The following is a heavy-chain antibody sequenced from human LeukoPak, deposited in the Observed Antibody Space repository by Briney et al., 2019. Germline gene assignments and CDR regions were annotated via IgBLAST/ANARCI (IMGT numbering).Heavy chain of an antibody. J-gene: IGHJ4*02. D-gene: IGHD1-26*01. Sequence: ASVKVSCKASGYIFTDYYMHWVRQAPGQELGWMGRINPNSGGTNYAQKFQGRATITADESTSTAYMELSSLRSEDTAVYYCASIRGAATFDYWGQGTLVTVSS. CDR3: ASIRGAATFDY. V-gene: IGHV1/OR15-1*04. CDR1: GYIFTDYY. CDR2: INPNSGGT.